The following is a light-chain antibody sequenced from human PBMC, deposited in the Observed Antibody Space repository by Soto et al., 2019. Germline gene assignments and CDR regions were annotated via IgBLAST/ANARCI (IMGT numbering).Light chain of an antibody. J-gene: IGKJ1*01. CDR1: QGITNR. CDR2: EAS. Sequence: DIQMTQSPSSVSASVGDRVTITCRASQGITNRLAWYQQKPGKAPKLLIYEASSLQSGVPSRISGSGSGTDFTLTISSLQPEDFATYYCQKYGSSGTFGQGTKVDIK. V-gene: IGKV1D-12*01. CDR3: QKYGSSGT.